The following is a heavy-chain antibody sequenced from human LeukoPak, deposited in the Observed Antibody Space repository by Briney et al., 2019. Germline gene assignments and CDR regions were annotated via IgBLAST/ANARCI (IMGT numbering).Heavy chain of an antibody. CDR1: GYSISSGYY. CDR3: ARQLNAFDI. Sequence: SETLSLTCAVTGYSISSGYYWGWIRQPPGKGLEWIGSIYHSGSTYYNPSLKSRVTISVDTSKNQFSLKLSSVTAADTAVYYCARQLNAFDIWGQGTMVTVSS. V-gene: IGHV4-38-2*01. J-gene: IGHJ3*02. CDR2: IYHSGST. D-gene: IGHD5-24*01.